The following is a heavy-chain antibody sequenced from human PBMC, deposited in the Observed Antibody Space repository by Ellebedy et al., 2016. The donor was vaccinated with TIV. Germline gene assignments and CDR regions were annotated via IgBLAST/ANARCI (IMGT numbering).Heavy chain of an antibody. J-gene: IGHJ4*02. D-gene: IGHD6-19*01. CDR2: INPNDDTK. Sequence: AASVKVSCKASGYSFSNYYMHWVRQAPGQGLEWMGIINPNDDTKYYTQNFQGRVTVTRDTSANTVYMELSSLRSEDTAVYYCARARSSGWLHTPDYWGQGLLVTVSS. V-gene: IGHV1-46*01. CDR3: ARARSSGWLHTPDY. CDR1: GYSFSNYY.